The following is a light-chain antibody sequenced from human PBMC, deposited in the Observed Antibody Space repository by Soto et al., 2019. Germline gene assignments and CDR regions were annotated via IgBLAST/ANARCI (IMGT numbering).Light chain of an antibody. J-gene: IGKJ5*01. V-gene: IGKV3-20*01. Sequence: IVMTQSPATLSVSPGERATLSCRASQSVSGSLGWYQQKPGQAPRLIIYGASIRATGIPDRFSGSGSGTDFTLTISRLEPEDFALYYCQQYGSSAPITFGQGTRLEIK. CDR3: QQYGSSAPIT. CDR2: GAS. CDR1: QSVSGS.